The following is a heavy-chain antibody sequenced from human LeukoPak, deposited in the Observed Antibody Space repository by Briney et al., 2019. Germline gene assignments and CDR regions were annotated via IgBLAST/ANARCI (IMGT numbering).Heavy chain of an antibody. CDR3: ARSVVVVALDV. CDR1: GGSFSGYY. J-gene: IGHJ6*02. V-gene: IGHV4-34*01. CDR2: INHSGST. D-gene: IGHD2-15*01. Sequence: SETLSLTCAVYGGSFSGYYWSWIRQPPGKGLEWIGEINHSGSTNYNPSLKSRVTISVDTSKNQFSLKLSSVTAADTAVYYCARSVVVVALDVWGQGTTVTVS.